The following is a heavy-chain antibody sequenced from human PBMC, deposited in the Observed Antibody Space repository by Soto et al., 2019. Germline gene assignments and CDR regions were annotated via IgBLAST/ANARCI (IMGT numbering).Heavy chain of an antibody. Sequence: SETLSLTCTVSGGSISSGGYYWSWIRQHPGKGLEWIGYIYYSGSTYYNPSLKSRVTISVDTSKNQFSLKLSSVTAADTAVYYCARSPRGGYYFDYWGQGTLVTVS. J-gene: IGHJ4*02. CDR2: IYYSGST. D-gene: IGHD3-22*01. V-gene: IGHV4-31*03. CDR3: ARSPRGGYYFDY. CDR1: GGSISSGGYY.